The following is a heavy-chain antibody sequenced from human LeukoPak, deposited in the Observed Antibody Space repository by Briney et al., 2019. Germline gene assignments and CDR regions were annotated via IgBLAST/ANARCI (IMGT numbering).Heavy chain of an antibody. Sequence: ASVKVSCKASGYTFTSYYMHWVRQAPGQGLEWMGIINPSGGSTSYAQKFQGRVTMTRDTSTSTVYMELCSLRSEDTAVYYCARDPRDDSSGWYGIDYWGQGTLVTVSS. CDR3: ARDPRDDSSGWYGIDY. V-gene: IGHV1-46*01. CDR2: INPSGGST. CDR1: GYTFTSYY. J-gene: IGHJ4*02. D-gene: IGHD6-19*01.